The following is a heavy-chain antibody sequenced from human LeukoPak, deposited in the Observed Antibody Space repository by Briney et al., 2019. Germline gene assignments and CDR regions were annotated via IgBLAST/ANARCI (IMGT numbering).Heavy chain of an antibody. J-gene: IGHJ4*02. CDR3: AKRFRYDSSGYTFDY. D-gene: IGHD3-22*01. CDR2: ISGSGGST. V-gene: IGHV3-23*01. CDR1: GFTFSSYA. Sequence: GGSLRLSCAASGFTFSSYAMSWVRQAPGKGLEWVSAISGSGGSTYYADSVKGRFTISRDNSKNTLYLQMNSLRAEDTAVYYCAKRFRYDSSGYTFDYWGQGTLVTVSS.